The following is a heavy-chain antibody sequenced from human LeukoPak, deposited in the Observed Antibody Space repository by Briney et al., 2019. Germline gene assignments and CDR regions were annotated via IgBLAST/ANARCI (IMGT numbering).Heavy chain of an antibody. Sequence: ASVKVSCKASGGTFSSYAISWVRQAPGQGLEWMGRIIPILGIANYAQKFQGRVTITADKSTSTAYMELSSLRSEDTAVYYCARDRENAVGAVHFDYWGQGTLVTVSS. CDR2: IIPILGIA. CDR3: ARDRENAVGAVHFDY. D-gene: IGHD1-26*01. V-gene: IGHV1-69*04. J-gene: IGHJ4*02. CDR1: GGTFSSYA.